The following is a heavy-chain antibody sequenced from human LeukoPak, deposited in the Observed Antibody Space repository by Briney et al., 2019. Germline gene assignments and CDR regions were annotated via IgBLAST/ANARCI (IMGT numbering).Heavy chain of an antibody. D-gene: IGHD2-8*01. Sequence: ASVKVSCKASGYTFTGYYMHWVRQAPGQGLEWMGRINPNSGGTNYAQKFQGRVTMTTDTSTSTAYMELRSLRSDDTAVYYCARVRGCTNGVCFRNWFDPWGQGTLVTVSS. V-gene: IGHV1-2*06. CDR3: ARVRGCTNGVCFRNWFDP. J-gene: IGHJ5*02. CDR2: INPNSGGT. CDR1: GYTFTGYY.